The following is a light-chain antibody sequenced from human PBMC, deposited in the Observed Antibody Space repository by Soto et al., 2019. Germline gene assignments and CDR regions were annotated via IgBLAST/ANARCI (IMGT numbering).Light chain of an antibody. J-gene: IGKJ1*01. CDR3: QHSYSSPWT. CDR1: QSVRSY. V-gene: IGKV1-39*01. CDR2: TSS. Sequence: DIQMTQSPSSLSASVGDRVTIACRASQSVRSYLNWYQQKPGKAPKLLIYTSSSLQSGVSSRFSGSGSGTDFTLTISSLQPEDYATYFCQHSYSSPWTFGQGTKVEIK.